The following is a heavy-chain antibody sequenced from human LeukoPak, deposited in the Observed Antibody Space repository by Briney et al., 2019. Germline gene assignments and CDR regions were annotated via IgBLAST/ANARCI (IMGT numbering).Heavy chain of an antibody. V-gene: IGHV3-23*01. Sequence: GGSLRLSCAASGFTFSSYAMSWVRQAPGKGLEWVSVISGSGGSTYSADSVKGRFTISRDNSKNSLYLQVNSLRAEDTAVYYCARPTIAAAGNFEYWGQGTLVTVSS. J-gene: IGHJ4*02. CDR1: GFTFSSYA. CDR2: ISGSGGST. CDR3: ARPTIAAAGNFEY. D-gene: IGHD6-13*01.